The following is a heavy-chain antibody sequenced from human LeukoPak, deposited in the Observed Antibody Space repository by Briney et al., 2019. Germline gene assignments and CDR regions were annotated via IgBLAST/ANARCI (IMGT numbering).Heavy chain of an antibody. V-gene: IGHV1-2*02. J-gene: IGHJ3*02. CDR3: ARAFYYYDSSGYYGGAFDI. CDR1: GYTFTSYD. D-gene: IGHD3-22*01. CDR2: INPNSGGT. Sequence: ASVKVSCKASGYTFTSYDINWVRQATGQGLEWMGWINPNSGGTNYAQKFQGRVTMTRDASISTAYMELSRLRSDDTAVYYCARAFYYYDSSGYYGGAFDIWGQGTMVTVSS.